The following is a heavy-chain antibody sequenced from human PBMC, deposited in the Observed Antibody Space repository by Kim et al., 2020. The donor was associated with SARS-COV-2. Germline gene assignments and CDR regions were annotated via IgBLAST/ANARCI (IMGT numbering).Heavy chain of an antibody. Sequence: ADSVKGRFTISRDNAKNSLYLQMNSLRAEDTAVYYCARVDIVVVVAAFDIWGQGTMVTVSS. V-gene: IGHV3-11*04. CDR3: ARVDIVVVVAAFDI. D-gene: IGHD2-15*01. J-gene: IGHJ3*02.